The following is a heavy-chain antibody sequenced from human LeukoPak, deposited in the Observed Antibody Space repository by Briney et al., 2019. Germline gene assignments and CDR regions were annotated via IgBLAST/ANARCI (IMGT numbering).Heavy chain of an antibody. CDR3: ARKDTAMEYYYGMDV. Sequence: SVKVSYKASGGTFNIYAISWVRQAPGQGLECMGDIIHIFGTTNCAQKFQGRVTITADESTSTAYMELSSLRSEDTAVYYCARKDTAMEYYYGMDVWGQGTTVTVSS. V-gene: IGHV1-69*13. J-gene: IGHJ6*02. CDR1: GGTFNIYA. D-gene: IGHD5-18*01. CDR2: IIHIFGTT.